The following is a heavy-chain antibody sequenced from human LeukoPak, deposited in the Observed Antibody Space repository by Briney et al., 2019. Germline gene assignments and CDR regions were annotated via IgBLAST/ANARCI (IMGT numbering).Heavy chain of an antibody. CDR2: INHSGSA. D-gene: IGHD5-24*01. V-gene: IGHV4-34*01. CDR3: ARDREDGYNGGFDY. J-gene: IGHJ4*02. CDR1: GGSFSGYY. Sequence: PSETLSLTCAVYGGSFSGYYWSWIRQPPGKGLEWIGEINHSGSANYNPSLKSRVTISVDTPKNQFSLKLSSVTAADTAVYYCARDREDGYNGGFDYWGQGTLVTVSS.